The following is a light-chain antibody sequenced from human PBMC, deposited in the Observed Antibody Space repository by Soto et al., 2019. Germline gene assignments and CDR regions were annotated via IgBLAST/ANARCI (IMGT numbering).Light chain of an antibody. CDR1: SSDVGGYDY. CDR2: DVN. J-gene: IGLJ3*02. CDR3: SSYTDSSTVV. V-gene: IGLV2-14*03. Sequence: QSALTQPASVSGSPGQSITISCTGSSSDVGGYDYVSWYQQDPVKAPKLMIYDVNNRPSGVSNRFSGSKSGNTASLTISGLQSEDEADYYCSSYTDSSTVVFGGGTKLTVL.